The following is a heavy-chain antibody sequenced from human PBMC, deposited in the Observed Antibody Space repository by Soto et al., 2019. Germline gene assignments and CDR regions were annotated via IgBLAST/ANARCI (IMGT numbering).Heavy chain of an antibody. Sequence: PVESLKISCKGSGYSFAGYWITCLRQKPVKVLEWMGRIDPSDSQTYYSPSFRGHVTISVTKSITTVFLQWSSLRASDTAMYYCARQIYDSDTGPNFQYYFDSWGQGTPVTVSS. J-gene: IGHJ4*02. V-gene: IGHV5-10-1*01. CDR1: GYSFAGYW. D-gene: IGHD3-22*01. CDR3: ARQIYDSDTGPNFQYYFDS. CDR2: IDPSDSQT.